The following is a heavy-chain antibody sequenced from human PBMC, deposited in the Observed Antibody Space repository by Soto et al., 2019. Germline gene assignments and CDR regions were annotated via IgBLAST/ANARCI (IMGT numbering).Heavy chain of an antibody. CDR3: AGGRYGDY. CDR2: ISAHNGNT. Sequence: QVHLVQSGAEVKKPGASVKVSCKASGYTFTSYGITWVRQAPGQGLEWMGWISAHNGNTDYAQKLKGRVSVTRDTSTSTAYMELRSLIADDTAGYYCAGGRYGDYWGQGALVTVSS. J-gene: IGHJ4*02. V-gene: IGHV1-18*01. D-gene: IGHD1-1*01. CDR1: GYTFTSYG.